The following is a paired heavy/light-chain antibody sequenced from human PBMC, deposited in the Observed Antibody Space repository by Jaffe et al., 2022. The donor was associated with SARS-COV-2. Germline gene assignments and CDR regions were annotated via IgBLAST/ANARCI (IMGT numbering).Light chain of an antibody. CDR1: QSVSSSY. Sequence: EIVLTQSPGTLSLSPGERATLSCGASQSVSSSYLAWYQQKPGQAPRLLIYGASSRATGIPDRFSGSGSGTDFTLTISRLEPEDFAVYYCQQYDSSPHWTFGQGTKVEIK. J-gene: IGKJ1*01. V-gene: IGKV3-20*01. CDR3: QQYDSSPHWT. CDR2: GAS.
Heavy chain of an antibody. CDR2: INHSGGT. D-gene: IGHD2-2*01. Sequence: QVQLQQWGAGLLKPSETLSLTCAVYGGSFSGYYWSWIRQPPGKGLEWVGKINHSGGTNFNPSLKSRVTISVDSSKNQFSLKLSSVTAADTAVYFCARFCSSTSCFDGESDAFDIWGQGTMVTVSS. V-gene: IGHV4-34*01. CDR3: ARFCSSTSCFDGESDAFDI. CDR1: GGSFSGYY. J-gene: IGHJ3*02.